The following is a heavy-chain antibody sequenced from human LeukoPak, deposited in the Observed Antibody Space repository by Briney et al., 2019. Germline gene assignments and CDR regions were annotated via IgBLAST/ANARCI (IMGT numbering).Heavy chain of an antibody. D-gene: IGHD2-15*01. V-gene: IGHV3-23*01. CDR3: TSVPVDCSGGSCYYYYYYMDV. Sequence: GGSLRLSCAASGFTFSSYAMSWVRQAPGKGLEWVSAISGSGGSTYYADSVKGRFTVSRDNSKNTLYLQMNSLKTEDTAVYYCTSVPVDCSGGSCYYYYYYMDVWGKGTTVTVSS. CDR1: GFTFSSYA. J-gene: IGHJ6*03. CDR2: ISGSGGST.